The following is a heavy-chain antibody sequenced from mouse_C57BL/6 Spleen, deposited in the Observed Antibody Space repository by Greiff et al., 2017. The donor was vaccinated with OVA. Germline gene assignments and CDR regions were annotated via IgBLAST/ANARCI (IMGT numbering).Heavy chain of an antibody. CDR1: GFTFSSYG. V-gene: IGHV5-6*02. CDR2: ISSGGSYT. J-gene: IGHJ4*01. CDR3: ARRSYYSGAMDY. D-gene: IGHD2-12*01. Sequence: EVKLMESGGDLVKPGGSLKLSCAASGFTFSSYGMSWVRQTPDKRLEWVATISSGGSYTYYPDSVKGRFTISRDNAKNTLYLQMSSLKSEDTAMYYCARRSYYSGAMDYWGQGTSVTVSS.